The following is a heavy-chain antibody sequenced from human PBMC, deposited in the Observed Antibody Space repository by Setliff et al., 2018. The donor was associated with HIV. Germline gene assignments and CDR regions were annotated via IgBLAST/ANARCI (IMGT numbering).Heavy chain of an antibody. CDR3: AKDLVTTTGPDY. V-gene: IGHV1-3*01. D-gene: IGHD1-1*01. J-gene: IGHJ4*02. CDR2: INAGNGNT. Sequence: ASVKVSCKASGYTFTGYAMHWVRQAPGQRLEWMGWINAGNGNTIYSQKFQGRVTITRDTSASTAYMELSSLRSEDTAVYYCAKDLVTTTGPDYWGQGTLVTVSS. CDR1: GYTFTGYA.